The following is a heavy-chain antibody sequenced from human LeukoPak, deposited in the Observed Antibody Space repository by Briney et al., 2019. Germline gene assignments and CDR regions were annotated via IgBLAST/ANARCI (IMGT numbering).Heavy chain of an antibody. CDR3: ARLGVGFGYRYYDSSGYSSFDY. V-gene: IGHV4-39*01. CDR2: IYYSGST. D-gene: IGHD3-22*01. CDR1: GGSISSSSYY. Sequence: SETLSLTCTVSGGSISSSSYYWGWIRQPPGKGLEWIGSIYYSGSTYYNPSLKSRVTISVDTSKNQFSLKLSSVTAADTAVYYCARLGVGFGYRYYDSSGYSSFDYWGQGTLVTVSS. J-gene: IGHJ4*02.